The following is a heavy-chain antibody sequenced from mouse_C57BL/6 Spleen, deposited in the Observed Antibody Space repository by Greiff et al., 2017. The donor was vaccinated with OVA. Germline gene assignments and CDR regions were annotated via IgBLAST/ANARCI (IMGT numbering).Heavy chain of an antibody. CDR2: IYPGRGNT. Sequence: VKLMESGAELVRPGASVKLSCKASGYTFTDYYINWVKQRPGQGLEWIARIYPGRGNTYYNEKFKGKATLTAEKSSSTAYMQLSSLTSEDSAVYFCARRLYGSRYYYAMDYWGQGTSGTVSS. CDR3: ARRLYGSRYYYAMDY. J-gene: IGHJ4*01. V-gene: IGHV1-76*01. CDR1: GYTFTDYY. D-gene: IGHD1-1*01.